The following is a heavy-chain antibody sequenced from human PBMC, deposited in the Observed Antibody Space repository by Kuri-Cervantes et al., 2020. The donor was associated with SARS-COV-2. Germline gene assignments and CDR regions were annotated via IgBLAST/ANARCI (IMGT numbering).Heavy chain of an antibody. V-gene: IGHV1-18*01. CDR2: LIAYNGNT. J-gene: IGHJ4*02. CDR1: GYPFTSYG. D-gene: IGHD6-6*01. Sequence: GGSLRLSCKASGYPFTSYGISWVRQVPGQWLEWMGWLIAYNGNTNYAQKLQGRVTMSTDTSKSTAYMELRSLRSDDTAVYYCASVSLVGSSDYWGQGTLVTVSS. CDR3: ASVSLVGSSDY.